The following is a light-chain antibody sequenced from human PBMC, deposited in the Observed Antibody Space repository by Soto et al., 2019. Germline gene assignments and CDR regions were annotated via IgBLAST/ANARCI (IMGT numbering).Light chain of an antibody. CDR2: KAS. V-gene: IGKV1-5*03. Sequence: DIQMTQSPSTLSASVGDRVTITCRASQSISSWLAWYQQKPGKAPNLLIYKASSLESGVPSRFSGSGSGTEFTLTVSSLQPDDFATYYCQQYDSYPLTFAGGTKVAIK. CDR3: QQYDSYPLT. J-gene: IGKJ4*01. CDR1: QSISSW.